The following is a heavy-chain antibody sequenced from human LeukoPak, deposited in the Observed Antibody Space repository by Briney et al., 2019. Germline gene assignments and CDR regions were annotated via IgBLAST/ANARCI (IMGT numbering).Heavy chain of an antibody. Sequence: ASVKVSCKASGCTFTGYYMHWARQAPGQGLEWMGIINPSGGSTSYAQKFQGRVTMTRDMSTSTVYMELSSLRSEDTAVYYCTRELHSGSYSFDYWGQGTLVTVSS. CDR2: INPSGGST. J-gene: IGHJ4*02. D-gene: IGHD1-26*01. CDR1: GCTFTGYY. CDR3: TRELHSGSYSFDY. V-gene: IGHV1-46*01.